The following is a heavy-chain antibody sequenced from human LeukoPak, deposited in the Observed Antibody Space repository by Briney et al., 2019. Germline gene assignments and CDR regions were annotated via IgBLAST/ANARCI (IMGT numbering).Heavy chain of an antibody. J-gene: IGHJ4*02. Sequence: ASVKVSCKASAYSFTDYYIHWLRQAPGQGLEWRGRINPNSGGTDYAQKFQGRVTMTRDTSISTAYMELSRLRSDDTAVYYCARSSPTYYFDSSGYYYRDYWGQGTLVIVSS. V-gene: IGHV1-2*06. CDR3: ARSSPTYYFDSSGYYYRDY. CDR1: AYSFTDYY. CDR2: INPNSGGT. D-gene: IGHD3-22*01.